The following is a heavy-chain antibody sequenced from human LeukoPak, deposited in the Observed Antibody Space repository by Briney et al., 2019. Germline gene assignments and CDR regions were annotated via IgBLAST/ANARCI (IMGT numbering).Heavy chain of an antibody. V-gene: IGHV3-7*03. CDR3: ERNRTRNPY. Sequence: GGSLRLSCAASGFTFSSYWMTWVRQAPGKGLEWVANIKQDGGEKYYVDSVKGRFTISRDNAKNALYLQMNSLRAEDPAVYYCERNRTRNPYWGQGTTVTVSS. J-gene: IGHJ6*02. CDR2: IKQDGGEK. CDR1: GFTFSSYW. D-gene: IGHD1-14*01.